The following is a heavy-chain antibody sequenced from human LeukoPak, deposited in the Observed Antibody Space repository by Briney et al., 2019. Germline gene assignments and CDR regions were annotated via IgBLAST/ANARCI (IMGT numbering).Heavy chain of an antibody. CDR3: ARIGYYDSSGYYSQGLDP. Sequence: SVKVSCKASGGTFSSYAISWVRQPPGQGLEWMGGIIPIFGTANSAQKFQGRVTITTDESTSTGYMELSSLRSEDTAVYYCARIGYYDSSGYYSQGLDPWGQGTLVTVSS. D-gene: IGHD3-22*01. V-gene: IGHV1-69*05. CDR1: GGTFSSYA. J-gene: IGHJ5*02. CDR2: IIPIFGTA.